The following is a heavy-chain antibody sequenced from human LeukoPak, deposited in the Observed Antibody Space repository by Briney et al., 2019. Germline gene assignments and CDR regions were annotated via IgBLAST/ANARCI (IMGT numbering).Heavy chain of an antibody. Sequence: SETLSLTCTVSGGSISGYYWSWIRQPPGKGLEWIGYIYYSGSSHYNPSLESRVTISVDTSKNQLSLKLSSVTAADTAVYYCARLACQYYYFGLDVWGQGTTVTVSS. V-gene: IGHV4-59*08. CDR2: IYYSGSS. J-gene: IGHJ6*02. CDR3: ARLACQYYYFGLDV. CDR1: GGSISGYY.